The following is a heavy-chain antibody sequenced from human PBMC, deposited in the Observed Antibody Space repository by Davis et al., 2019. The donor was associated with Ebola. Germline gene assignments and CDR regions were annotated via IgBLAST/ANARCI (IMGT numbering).Heavy chain of an antibody. V-gene: IGHV1-24*01. J-gene: IGHJ4*02. Sequence: ASVKVSCKVSGYTLTELSMHWVRQAPGKGLEWMGGFDPEDGETIYAQKFQGRVTITADESTSTAYLELSSLRSEDTAVYYCARDIPGYGDYGYYFDYWGQGTLATVSS. CDR1: GYTLTELS. CDR2: FDPEDGET. CDR3: ARDIPGYGDYGYYFDY. D-gene: IGHD4-17*01.